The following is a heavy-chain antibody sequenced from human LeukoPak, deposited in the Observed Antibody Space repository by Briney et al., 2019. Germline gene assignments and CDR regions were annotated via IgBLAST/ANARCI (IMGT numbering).Heavy chain of an antibody. D-gene: IGHD3-16*01. V-gene: IGHV3-43*02. J-gene: IGHJ4*02. Sequence: PGRSLRLSCAASRFTFHYFAMHWVRQAPGKGLEWVSLISADGVITKYADSVRGRFTISRDNSKSSLYLQMNSLRLEDTAFYYCTRDVGAPGTPIDYWGQGTLVTVSS. CDR1: RFTFHYFA. CDR3: TRDVGAPGTPIDY. CDR2: ISADGVIT.